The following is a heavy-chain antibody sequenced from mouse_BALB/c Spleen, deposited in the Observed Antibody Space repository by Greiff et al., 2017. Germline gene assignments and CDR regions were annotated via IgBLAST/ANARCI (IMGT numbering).Heavy chain of an antibody. D-gene: IGHD2-4*01. J-gene: IGHJ2*01. CDR1: GYTFTSYW. V-gene: IGHV1S81*02. CDR2: INPSNGRT. Sequence: QQSCKASGYTFTSYWMHWVKQRPGQGLEWIGEINPSNGRTNYNEKFKSKATLTVDKSSSTAYMQLSSLTSEDSAVYYCARLITTVDYWGQGTTLTVSS. CDR3: ARLITTVDY.